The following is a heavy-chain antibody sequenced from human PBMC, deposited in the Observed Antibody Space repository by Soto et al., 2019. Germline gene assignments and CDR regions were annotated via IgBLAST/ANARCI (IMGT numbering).Heavy chain of an antibody. CDR3: AGQKRDVPAYFDY. V-gene: IGHV4-59*08. CDR2: IYYSGST. J-gene: IGHJ4*02. Sequence: SETLSLTCTVSGGSISRDYWTVIRQPPGKGLEWIGYIYYSGSTNYNPSLKSRVLISLDTSKNQISLKLTSVTAADTAVYYCAGQKRDVPAYFDYWGQGTLVTVSS. CDR1: GGSISRDY.